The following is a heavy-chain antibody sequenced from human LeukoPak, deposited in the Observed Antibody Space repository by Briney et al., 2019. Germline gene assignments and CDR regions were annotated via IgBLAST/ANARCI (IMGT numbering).Heavy chain of an antibody. V-gene: IGHV3-21*01. J-gene: IGHJ4*01. CDR1: GFTFSSYS. D-gene: IGHD1-26*01. CDR3: ASLLLGGYSATDPRPDY. Sequence: PGGSLRLSCAASGFTFSSYSMNWVRQAPGKGLEWVSSSSSSSSYIYYADSVKGRFTISRDNAKNSLFLQMNSLRAEDTAVYYCASLLLGGYSATDPRPDYWGQGTLVTVSS. CDR2: SSSSSSYI.